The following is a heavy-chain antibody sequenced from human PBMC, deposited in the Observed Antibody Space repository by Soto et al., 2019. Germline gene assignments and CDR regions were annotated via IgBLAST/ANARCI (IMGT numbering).Heavy chain of an antibody. J-gene: IGHJ4*02. D-gene: IGHD6-13*01. V-gene: IGHV3-53*01. CDR2: IYSGGST. CDR3: AREYSSSWYVDY. Sequence: GGSLRLSCAASGFTVSSNYMSWVRQAPGKGLEWVSVIYSGGSTYYADSVKGRFTISRDNSKNTLYLQMNSLIAEDTAVYYCAREYSSSWYVDYWGQGTLVTVSS. CDR1: GFTVSSNY.